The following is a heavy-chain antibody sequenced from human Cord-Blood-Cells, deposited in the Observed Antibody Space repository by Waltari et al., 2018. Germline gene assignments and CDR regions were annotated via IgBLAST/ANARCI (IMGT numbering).Heavy chain of an antibody. V-gene: IGHV4-39*07. CDR2: IYYSGGT. J-gene: IGHJ4*02. CDR1: GGTLSSSSYY. Sequence: QLQLQESGPGLVKPSETLSLTCTVSGGTLSSSSYYCGWIRQPPGKGLGWIGSIYYSGGTYYNPSLKSRVTISVDTSKNQFSLKLSSVTAADTAVYYCARSPTTVTTQFDYWGQGTLVTVSS. D-gene: IGHD4-17*01. CDR3: ARSPTTVTTQFDY.